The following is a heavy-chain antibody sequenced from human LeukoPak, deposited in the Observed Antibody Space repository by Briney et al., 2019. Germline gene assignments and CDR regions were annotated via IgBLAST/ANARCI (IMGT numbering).Heavy chain of an antibody. Sequence: GGSLRLSCAASGFTFSSYWMNWARQAPGKGLERVASINHNGNVNYYVDSVKGRFTISRDNSKNTLYLQMNSLRAEDTAVYYCARAPRLSSGWEFDYWGQGTLVTVSS. CDR1: GFTFSSYW. CDR2: INHNGNVN. CDR3: ARAPRLSSGWEFDY. J-gene: IGHJ4*02. V-gene: IGHV3-7*01. D-gene: IGHD6-19*01.